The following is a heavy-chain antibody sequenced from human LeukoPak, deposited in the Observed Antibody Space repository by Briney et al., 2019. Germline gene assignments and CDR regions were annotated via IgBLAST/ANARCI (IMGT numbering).Heavy chain of an antibody. CDR3: AREAVPAAFYYYYYGMDV. Sequence: GGSLRVSCAASGFTFSSYGMHWVREATGKGLEWVGVMWCDGSKKYYADSVKGRFTISRDNSKNTLYLQINSQRAEDTAVYYCAREAVPAAFYYYYYGMDVWGQGTTVTVSS. V-gene: IGHV3-33*01. J-gene: IGHJ6*02. CDR1: GFTFSSYG. D-gene: IGHD2-2*01. CDR2: MWCDGSKK.